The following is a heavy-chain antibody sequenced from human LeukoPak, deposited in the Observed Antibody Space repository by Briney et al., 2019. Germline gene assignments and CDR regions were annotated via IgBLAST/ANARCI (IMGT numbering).Heavy chain of an antibody. V-gene: IGHV4-31*03. J-gene: IGHJ4*02. CDR3: ARETSGIYSEY. Sequence: SEALSLTCTVSGVSISTGGYYWSWIRQLPGKGLEWIGYILKTGSTYYNPSLRSRITISVDTSKNHFSLNLTTVTAADTAVYYCARETSGIYSEYWGQGILVTVSS. CDR1: GVSISTGGYY. CDR2: ILKTGST. D-gene: IGHD1-26*01.